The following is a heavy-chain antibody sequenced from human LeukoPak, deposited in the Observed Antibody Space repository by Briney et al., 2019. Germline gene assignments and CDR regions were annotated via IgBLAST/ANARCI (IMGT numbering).Heavy chain of an antibody. CDR3: ARDAPIEVGCYYYGMDV. V-gene: IGHV3-23*01. CDR1: GFTFSSYA. CDR2: ISGSGGST. J-gene: IGHJ6*02. Sequence: GGSLRLSCAASGFTFSSYATSWVRQAPGKGLEWVSAISGSGGSTYYADSVKGRFTISRDNSKNTLYLQMNSLRAEDTAVYYCARDAPIEVGCYYYGMDVWGQGTTVTVSS. D-gene: IGHD2-15*01.